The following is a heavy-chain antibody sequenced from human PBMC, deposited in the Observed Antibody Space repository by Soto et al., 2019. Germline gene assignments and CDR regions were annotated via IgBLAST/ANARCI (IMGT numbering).Heavy chain of an antibody. CDR1: GFTFSSYG. V-gene: IGHV3-48*01. Sequence: PGGSLRLSYAASGFTFSSYGMNWVRQAPGKGLEWVSYISSGSSTIYYADSVKGRFTISRDNARNSLYLQMNSLRAEDTAVYYCVCVCSSTPFDIWGQGTMVTVSS. J-gene: IGHJ3*02. D-gene: IGHD6-6*01. CDR2: ISSGSSTI. CDR3: VCVCSSTPFDI.